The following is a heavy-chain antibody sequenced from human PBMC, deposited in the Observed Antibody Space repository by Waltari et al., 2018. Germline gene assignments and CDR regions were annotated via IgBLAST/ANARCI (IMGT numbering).Heavy chain of an antibody. V-gene: IGHV3-30*04. Sequence: QVQLVESGGGVVQPGRSLRLSCVASELTFSSYAMHWVRQAPGTGLEWVAVISYNGRNIYYVDSVKGRFTISRDNSKKTLYMQMNSLRAEDTAVYYCARDYCDRTYCHGMDVWGQGTTVTVFS. CDR2: ISYNGRNI. CDR3: ARDYCDRTYCHGMDV. CDR1: ELTFSSYA. D-gene: IGHD3-22*01. J-gene: IGHJ6*02.